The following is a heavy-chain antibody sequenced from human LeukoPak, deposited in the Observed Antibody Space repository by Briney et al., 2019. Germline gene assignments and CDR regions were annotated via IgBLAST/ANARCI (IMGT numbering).Heavy chain of an antibody. CDR3: AKAPTFSNAGTTNDF. Sequence: PGGSLRLSWATSGFTFSSYAMSWVRQAPGKGLEWVSATSGSGGNTYYADSVKGRFTISRDNSKNTLYLQMNSLRAEDTAVYYCAKAPTFSNAGTTNDFWGQGTLVTVSS. V-gene: IGHV3-23*01. CDR1: GFTFSSYA. CDR2: TSGSGGNT. D-gene: IGHD6-13*01. J-gene: IGHJ4*02.